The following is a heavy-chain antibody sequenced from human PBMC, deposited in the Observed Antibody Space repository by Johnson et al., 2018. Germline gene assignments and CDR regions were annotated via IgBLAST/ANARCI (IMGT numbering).Heavy chain of an antibody. D-gene: IGHD3-10*01. Sequence: QVQLVQSGGGVVQPGRSLRLSCAASGFTFSSYGMHWVRQAPGKGLEWVAVISYDGGNKYYADSVKGRFTISRDNSKNTPYLQVNSLRAEDTAVYYCARDLVVDYYGSGNYYDMDVWGQGTTVTVSS. CDR3: ARDLVVDYYGSGNYYDMDV. J-gene: IGHJ6*02. CDR2: ISYDGGNK. CDR1: GFTFSSYG. V-gene: IGHV3-30*03.